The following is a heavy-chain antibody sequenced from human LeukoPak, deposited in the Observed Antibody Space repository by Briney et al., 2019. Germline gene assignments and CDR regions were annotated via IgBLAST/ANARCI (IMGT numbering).Heavy chain of an antibody. CDR2: IIPIFGTA. V-gene: IGHV1-69*13. Sequence: SVKVSCKVSGYTLTELSMHWVRQAPGQGLEWMGGIIPIFGTANYAQKFQGRVTITADESTSTAYMELSSLRSEDTAVYYCARVRRFLEWPQQRGYGMDVWGQGTTVTVSS. J-gene: IGHJ6*02. CDR3: ARVRRFLEWPQQRGYGMDV. CDR1: GYTLTELS. D-gene: IGHD3-3*01.